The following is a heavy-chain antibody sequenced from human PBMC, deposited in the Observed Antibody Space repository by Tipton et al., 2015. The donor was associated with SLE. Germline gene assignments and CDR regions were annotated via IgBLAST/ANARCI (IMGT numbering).Heavy chain of an antibody. CDR3: ARGYDKMPT. J-gene: IGHJ4*02. D-gene: IGHD5-24*01. V-gene: IGHV4-39*07. CDR1: GGSISSADYY. CDR2: IYYTGST. Sequence: TLSLTCTVSGGSISSADYYWGWIRQPPGKGLEWIGSIYYTGSTHYNPSLKSRVTMSVDTSKNQFSLKLSSVTAADTAVYYCARGYDKMPTWGPGTLVTVSS.